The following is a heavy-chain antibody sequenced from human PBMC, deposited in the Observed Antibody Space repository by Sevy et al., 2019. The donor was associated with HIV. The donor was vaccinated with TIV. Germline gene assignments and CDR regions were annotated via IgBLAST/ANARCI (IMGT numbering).Heavy chain of an antibody. V-gene: IGHV3-21*01. J-gene: IGHJ4*02. CDR1: GFTFSSYS. D-gene: IGHD6-6*01. Sequence: GGSLRLSCAASGFTFSSYSMNWVRQAPGKGLEWVSSISSSSSYIYYADSVKGRFTISRDNAKNSLYLQMNSLRAEDTAVYYCARVIAARRGGFHYWGQGTLVTVSS. CDR3: ARVIAARRGGFHY. CDR2: ISSSSSYI.